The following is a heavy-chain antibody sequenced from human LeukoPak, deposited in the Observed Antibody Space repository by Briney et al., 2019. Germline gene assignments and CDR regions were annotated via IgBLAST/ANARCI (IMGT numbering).Heavy chain of an antibody. D-gene: IGHD3-3*01. Sequence: SVKVSCKASGGTFSSYEISWVRQAPGQGLEWMGGIIPMFGTAKYAQKLQGRVTMTTDTSTSTAYMELRSLRSDDTAVYYCARDMFPGSSGVVIKNMDIWGKGATVTVSS. CDR1: GGTFSSYE. CDR2: IIPMFGTA. J-gene: IGHJ6*03. V-gene: IGHV1-69*05. CDR3: ARDMFPGSSGVVIKNMDI.